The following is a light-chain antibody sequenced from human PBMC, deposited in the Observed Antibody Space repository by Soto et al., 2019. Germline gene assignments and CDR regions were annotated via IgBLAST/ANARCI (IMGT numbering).Light chain of an antibody. CDR2: GAS. Sequence: EIVFTQSPVTLSLSPGERATLSCRASQSVSSSYLAWYQQKPGQAPRLLIYGASSRATGIPDRFSGSGSGTDFTLTISRLEPEDFAVYYCQQYGSSRTFGQGTKVDI. J-gene: IGKJ1*01. V-gene: IGKV3-20*01. CDR3: QQYGSSRT. CDR1: QSVSSSY.